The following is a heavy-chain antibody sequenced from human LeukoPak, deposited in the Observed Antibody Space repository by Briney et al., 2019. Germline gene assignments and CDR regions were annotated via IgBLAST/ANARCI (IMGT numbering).Heavy chain of an antibody. CDR1: GFTLSAHG. Sequence: GMSLRLSCAASGFTLSAHGMHWARQAPGKGLEWLAVIWYDGNTKYYSDSVKGRFTISRDSSKNTLYLEMNSLRAEDTAVYYCARDPEWLIFDYWGQGTLVTVSS. CDR3: ARDPEWLIFDY. CDR2: IWYDGNTK. J-gene: IGHJ4*02. D-gene: IGHD6-19*01. V-gene: IGHV3-33*01.